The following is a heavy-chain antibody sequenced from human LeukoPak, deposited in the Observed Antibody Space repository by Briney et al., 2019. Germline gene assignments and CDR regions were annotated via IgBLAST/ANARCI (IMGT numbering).Heavy chain of an antibody. CDR2: IYHSGST. Sequence: SQTLSLTCAVSGGSISSGGYSWSWIRQPPGKGLEWIGYIYHSGSTNYNPSLKSRVTISVDTSKNQFSLKLSSVTAADTAVYYCAGHLPYFDYWGQGTLVTVSS. CDR3: AGHLPYFDY. J-gene: IGHJ4*02. CDR1: GGSISSGGYS. D-gene: IGHD2-2*01. V-gene: IGHV4-30-2*01.